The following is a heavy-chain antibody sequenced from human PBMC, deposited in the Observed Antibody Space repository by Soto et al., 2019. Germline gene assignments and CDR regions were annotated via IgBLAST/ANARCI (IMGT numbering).Heavy chain of an antibody. CDR1: GGSISNYY. V-gene: IGHV4-4*07. J-gene: IGHJ4*02. D-gene: IGHD3-10*01. CDR2: THITGST. Sequence: PSETLSLTCTVSGGSISNYYWSWIRQPAGKGLEWIRRTHITGSTSCNPSLKSRVTMSVDTSRNQFSLRLSSVTAADTAVYYCARSAFYYGSGAYYFENWGQGNLVTVSS. CDR3: ARSAFYYGSGAYYFEN.